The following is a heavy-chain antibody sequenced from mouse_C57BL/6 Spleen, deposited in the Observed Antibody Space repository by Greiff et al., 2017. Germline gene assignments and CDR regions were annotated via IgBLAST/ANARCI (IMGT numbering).Heavy chain of an antibody. J-gene: IGHJ4*01. V-gene: IGHV1-82*01. CDR1: GYAFSSSW. CDR3: ARSLNYYAMDY. Sequence: QVQLQQSGPELVKPGASVKISCKASGYAFSSSWMNWVKQRPGKGLEWIGRIYPGDGDTNYNGKFKGKATLTADKSSSTAYMQRSSLTSEDSAVYFCARSLNYYAMDYWGQGTSVTVSS. CDR2: IYPGDGDT.